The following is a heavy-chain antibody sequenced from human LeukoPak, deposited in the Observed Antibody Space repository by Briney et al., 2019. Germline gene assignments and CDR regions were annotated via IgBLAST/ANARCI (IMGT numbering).Heavy chain of an antibody. Sequence: GGSLRLSCAPSGFTFSSYAMTWFGQPPGKGLNWVSAISGSGGPTYYADSVKGRFTTSRDNSKNTLYLQMNSLGAEDPAVYYCAKSGNSAAAERYYYYYGRDVWGQGTTVTVSS. D-gene: IGHD2-2*01. CDR3: AKSGNSAAAERYYYYYGRDV. J-gene: IGHJ6*02. V-gene: IGHV3-23*01. CDR1: GFTFSSYA. CDR2: ISGSGGPT.